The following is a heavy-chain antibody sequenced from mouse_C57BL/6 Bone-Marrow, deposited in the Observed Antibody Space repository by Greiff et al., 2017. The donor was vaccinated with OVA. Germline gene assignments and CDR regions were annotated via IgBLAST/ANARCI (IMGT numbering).Heavy chain of an antibody. CDR2: INPSSGYT. V-gene: IGHV1-4*01. CDR1: GYTFTSYT. CDR3: ARLYLFDY. J-gene: IGHJ2*01. Sequence: VKLVESGAELARPGASVKMSCKASGYTFTSYTMHWVKQRPGQGLEWIGYINPSSGYTKYNQKFKDKATLTADKSSSTAYMQLSSLTSEDSAVYYCARLYLFDYWGQGTTLTVSS.